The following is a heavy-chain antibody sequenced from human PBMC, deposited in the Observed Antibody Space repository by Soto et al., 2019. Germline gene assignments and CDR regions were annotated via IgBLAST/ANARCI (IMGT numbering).Heavy chain of an antibody. CDR3: AHTGINGRALSNY. V-gene: IGHV4-34*12. J-gene: IGHJ4*02. CDR2: IIHSGSP. CDR1: GGSFSAYY. Sequence: QVQLQQWGAGLLKPSETLSLTCAVYGGSFSAYYWYWIRQPPGKGLEWIGEIIHSGSPNYNPTLNRLHPVSVDASKSQFSPKLTSVTPADTAGDYCAHTGINGRALSNYWGQGTLVTGSS.